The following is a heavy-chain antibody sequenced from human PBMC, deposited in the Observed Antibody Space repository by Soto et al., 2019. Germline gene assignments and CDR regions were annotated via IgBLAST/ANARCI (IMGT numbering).Heavy chain of an antibody. D-gene: IGHD6-19*01. CDR2: IYYSGST. CDR3: ASGGSSGWSRYFDL. Sequence: QVQLQESGPGLVKPSETLSLTCTVSGGSISSYYWSWIRQPPGKGLEWIGYIYYSGSTNYNPSLKSRVTISVDTSKNQFSLKLSSVTAADTAVYYCASGGSSGWSRYFDLWGRGNLVTVSS. CDR1: GGSISSYY. J-gene: IGHJ2*01. V-gene: IGHV4-59*01.